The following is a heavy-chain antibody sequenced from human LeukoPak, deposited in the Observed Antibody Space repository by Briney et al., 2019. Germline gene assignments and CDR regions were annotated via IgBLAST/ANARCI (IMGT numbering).Heavy chain of an antibody. J-gene: IGHJ1*01. V-gene: IGHV3-33*06. CDR1: GFTFSSYG. Sequence: GGCLRLSCAASGFTFSSYGMHWVRQAPGKGLEWGAVIWYDGSNKYYADSVKGRFTISRDNSKNTLYLQMNSLRAEDTAVYYCAKSAIWDEYFQHWGQGTLVTVSS. D-gene: IGHD3-16*01. CDR3: AKSAIWDEYFQH. CDR2: IWYDGSNK.